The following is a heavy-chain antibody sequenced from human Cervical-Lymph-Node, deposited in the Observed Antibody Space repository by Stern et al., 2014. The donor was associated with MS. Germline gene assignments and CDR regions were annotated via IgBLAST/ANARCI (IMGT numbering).Heavy chain of an antibody. D-gene: IGHD3-22*01. CDR3: ARAYYDSSGYSVPFDY. V-gene: IGHV1-8*01. J-gene: IGHJ4*02. CDR2: MNPNSGNT. Sequence: QVQLVESGAEVKKPGASVKVSCKASGYTFTSYDINWVRQATGQGLEWMGWMNPNSGNTGYAQKFQGRVTMTRNTSISTAYMELSSLRSEDTAVYYCARAYYDSSGYSVPFDYWGQGTLVTVSS. CDR1: GYTFTSYD.